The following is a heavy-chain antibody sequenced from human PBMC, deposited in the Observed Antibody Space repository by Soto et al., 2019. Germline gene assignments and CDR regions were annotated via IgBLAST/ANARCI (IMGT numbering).Heavy chain of an antibody. CDR1: GFTFSSYA. J-gene: IGHJ6*03. V-gene: IGHV3-23*01. CDR2: ISGSGGST. Sequence: GGSLRLSCAASGFTFSSYAMSWVRQAPGKGLEWVSAISGSGGSTYYADSVKGRFTISRDNSKNTLYLQMNSLRAEDTAVYYCAKDIFYGRTTDYYYYMDVWGKGTTVTVSS. D-gene: IGHD1-1*01. CDR3: AKDIFYGRTTDYYYYMDV.